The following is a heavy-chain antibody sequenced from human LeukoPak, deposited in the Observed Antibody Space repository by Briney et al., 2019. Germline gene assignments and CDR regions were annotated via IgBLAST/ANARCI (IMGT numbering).Heavy chain of an antibody. J-gene: IGHJ4*02. CDR2: INHSGST. CDR3: ARVGADGSGFLFDY. CDR1: GGSFSGYY. V-gene: IGHV4-34*01. D-gene: IGHD3-10*01. Sequence: PSETLSLTCAVYGGSFSGYYWSWICQPPGKGLEWIGEINHSGSTNYNPSLKSRVTISVDTSKNQFSLKLSSVTAADTAVYYCARVGADGSGFLFDYWGQGTLVTVSS.